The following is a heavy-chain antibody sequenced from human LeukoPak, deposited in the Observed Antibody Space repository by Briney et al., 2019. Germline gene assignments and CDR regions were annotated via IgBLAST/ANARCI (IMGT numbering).Heavy chain of an antibody. Sequence: GGSLRLSCAASGFTFSDYYMSWIRQAPGKGLEWVSYISSSSSYTNYADSVKGRFTISRDSAKNSLYLQMNSLRAEDTAVYYCARDLDTAIGYFDYWGQGTLVTVSS. V-gene: IGHV3-11*05. CDR2: ISSSSSYT. D-gene: IGHD5-18*01. CDR3: ARDLDTAIGYFDY. CDR1: GFTFSDYY. J-gene: IGHJ4*02.